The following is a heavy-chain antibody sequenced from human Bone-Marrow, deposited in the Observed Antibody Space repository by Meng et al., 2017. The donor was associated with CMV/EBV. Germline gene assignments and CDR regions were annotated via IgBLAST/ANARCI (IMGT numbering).Heavy chain of an antibody. D-gene: IGHD1-26*01. CDR1: GGSISSSSYY. CDR2: IYYSGST. V-gene: IGHV4-39*01. CDR3: ARGIVFGGTYADS. J-gene: IGHJ4*02. Sequence: ESLKISCTVSGGSISSSSYYWGWIRQPPGKGLEWIGSIYYSGSTYYNPSLKSRVTISVDTSKNQFSLKLSSVTAADTAVYYCARGIVFGGTYADSWGQGPRVTVSS.